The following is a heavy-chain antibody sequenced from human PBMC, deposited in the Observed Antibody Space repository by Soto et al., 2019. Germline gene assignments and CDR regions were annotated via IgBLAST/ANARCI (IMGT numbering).Heavy chain of an antibody. Sequence: AAVKVSCKASGYTFTSYAMNWVRQAPGQGXEWMGWINTNTGNPTYAQGFTGRFVFSLDTSVSTAYLQICSLKAEDTAVYYCAREFSGSYSFCYYYGMDVWGQGTTVTVSS. CDR3: AREFSGSYSFCYYYGMDV. J-gene: IGHJ6*02. V-gene: IGHV7-4-1*01. D-gene: IGHD6-19*01. CDR2: INTNTGNP. CDR1: GYTFTSYA.